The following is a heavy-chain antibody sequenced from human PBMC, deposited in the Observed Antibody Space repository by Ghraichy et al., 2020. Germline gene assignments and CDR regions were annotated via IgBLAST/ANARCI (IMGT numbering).Heavy chain of an antibody. CDR3: AREHLLLRSAMVRGGVDY. Sequence: GGSLRLSCAASGFTFSSYSMNWVRQAPGKGLEWVSYISSSSSTIYYADSVKGRFTISRDNAKNSLYLQMNSLRDEDTAVYYCAREHLLLRSAMVRGGVDYWGQGTLFTVSS. J-gene: IGHJ4*02. V-gene: IGHV3-48*02. D-gene: IGHD3-10*01. CDR1: GFTFSSYS. CDR2: ISSSSSTI.